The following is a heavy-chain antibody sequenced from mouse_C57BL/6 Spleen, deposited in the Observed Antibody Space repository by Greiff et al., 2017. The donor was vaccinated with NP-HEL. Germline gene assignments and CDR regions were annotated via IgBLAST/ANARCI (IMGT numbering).Heavy chain of an antibody. CDR2: IDPENGDT. CDR1: GFNIKDDY. D-gene: IGHD3-2*02. V-gene: IGHV14-4*01. CDR3: TLDSSGYIFAY. J-gene: IGHJ3*01. Sequence: VQLQQSGAELVRPGASVKLSCTASGFNIKDDYMHWVKQRPEQGLEWIGWIDPENGDTEYASKFQGKATITADTSSNTAYLQLSSLTSEDTAVYYCTLDSSGYIFAYWGQGTLVTVSA.